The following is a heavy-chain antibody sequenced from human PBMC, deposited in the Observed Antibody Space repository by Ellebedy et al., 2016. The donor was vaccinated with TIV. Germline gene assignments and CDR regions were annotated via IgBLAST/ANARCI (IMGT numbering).Heavy chain of an antibody. Sequence: GGSLRLXXAASGFTFSSYSMNWVRQAPGKGLEWVSYISSGSATIYYADSVKGRFTISRDNAKNSLYLQMSSLRAEDTAVYYCARVVSKFGELEDYWGQGTLVSVSS. D-gene: IGHD3-10*01. V-gene: IGHV3-48*04. CDR1: GFTFSSYS. CDR2: ISSGSATI. CDR3: ARVVSKFGELEDY. J-gene: IGHJ4*02.